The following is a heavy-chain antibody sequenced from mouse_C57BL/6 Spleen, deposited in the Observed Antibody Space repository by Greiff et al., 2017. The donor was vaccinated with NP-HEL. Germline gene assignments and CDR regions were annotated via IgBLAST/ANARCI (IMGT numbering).Heavy chain of an antibody. CDR3: ASLYYGNSYYAMDY. Sequence: VQLHQSGPELVKPGASVKISCKASGYAFSSSWMNWVKQRPGTGLEWIGRIYPGDGDTNYNGKFKGKATLTADKSSSTAYMQLSSLTSEDSAVYFCASLYYGNSYYAMDYWGQGTSVTVSS. J-gene: IGHJ4*01. D-gene: IGHD2-1*01. V-gene: IGHV1-82*01. CDR2: IYPGDGDT. CDR1: GYAFSSSW.